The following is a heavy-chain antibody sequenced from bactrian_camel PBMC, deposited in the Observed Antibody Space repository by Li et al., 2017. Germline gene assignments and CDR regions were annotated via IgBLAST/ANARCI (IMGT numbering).Heavy chain of an antibody. V-gene: IGHV3S1*01. Sequence: HVQLVESGGGSVQAGGSLRLSCAASGYTYNRNCMAWFRQAPGKEREGVARIATGSGNTYYADSVKGRFTISQDISKNTLYLQMNSLKPEDTAMYYCAADHRPLLCGRGIWYVMNFAFRGQGTQVTVS. D-gene: IGHD6*01. CDR3: AADHRPLLCGRGIWYVMNFAF. CDR2: IATGSGNT. CDR1: GYTYNRNC. J-gene: IGHJ4*01.